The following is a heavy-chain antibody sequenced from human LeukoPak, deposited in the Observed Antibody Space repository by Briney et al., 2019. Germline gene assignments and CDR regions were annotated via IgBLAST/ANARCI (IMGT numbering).Heavy chain of an antibody. CDR3: ARHGWFGELLYGWFDP. CDR1: GGSISSYY. D-gene: IGHD3-10*01. J-gene: IGHJ5*02. Sequence: SETLSLTCTVSGGSISSYYWSWIRQPPGKGLEWIGYIHYSGSTNYNPSLKSRVTISVDMSKNQISLKLSSVTAADTAVYYCARHGWFGELLYGWFDPWGQGTLVTVSS. CDR2: IHYSGST. V-gene: IGHV4-59*08.